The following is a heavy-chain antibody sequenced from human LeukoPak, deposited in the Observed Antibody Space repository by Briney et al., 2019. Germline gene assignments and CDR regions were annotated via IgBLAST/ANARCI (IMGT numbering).Heavy chain of an antibody. CDR3: ARAGDGSGMNIDY. Sequence: ASVRVSCKASRYTFTGYYMHWVRQAPGQGLEWMGWINPNNGGTNYAQKFQGRVTITRDTSISTTRDTSISTAYMELSRLRSDDTAVYYCARAGDGSGMNIDYWGQGTLVTVSS. CDR1: RYTFTGYY. V-gene: IGHV1-2*02. CDR2: INPNNGGT. J-gene: IGHJ4*02. D-gene: IGHD3-10*01.